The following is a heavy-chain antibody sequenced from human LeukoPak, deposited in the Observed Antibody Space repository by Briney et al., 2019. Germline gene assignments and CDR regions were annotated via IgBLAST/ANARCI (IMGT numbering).Heavy chain of an antibody. V-gene: IGHV1-2*02. J-gene: IGHJ4*02. CDR1: GYTFTGYY. CDR2: INPNSGGT. D-gene: IGHD4-11*01. CDR3: ARDTRGDCSNYYFDY. Sequence: ASVKVSCKASGYTFTGYYMHLVRQAPGQGLEWMGWINPNSGGTNYAQKFQGRVTMTRDTSISTAYMELSRLRSDDTAVYYCARDTRGDCSNYYFDYWGQGTLVTVSS.